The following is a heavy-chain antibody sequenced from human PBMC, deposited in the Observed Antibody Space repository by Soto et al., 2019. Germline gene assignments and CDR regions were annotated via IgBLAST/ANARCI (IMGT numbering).Heavy chain of an antibody. CDR3: AREGRGLGYCSGGHCNWYFDL. V-gene: IGHV1-69*01. J-gene: IGHJ2*01. Sequence: QVQLVQSGAEVKKPGSSVKVSCRASGGTFRSYGISWVRQAPGQGLEWMGGIIPIFGTPLNAQKFQGRVAITADESTSTAYMELSSLRSDDTAVYFCAREGRGLGYCSGGHCNWYFDLWGRGTLVTVSS. D-gene: IGHD2-15*01. CDR1: GGTFRSYG. CDR2: IIPIFGTP.